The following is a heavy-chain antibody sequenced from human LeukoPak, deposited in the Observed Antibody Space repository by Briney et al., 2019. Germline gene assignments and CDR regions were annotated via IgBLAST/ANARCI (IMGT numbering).Heavy chain of an antibody. CDR2: IYYTGST. J-gene: IGHJ4*02. Sequence: SETLSLTCIVSGGSVSSNNYQWNWIRQPPGKGLEWIGDIYYTGSTNYNPSLKSRVTISVDTSKSQFSLKLSSVTAADTAVYYCARRLVGQTFDYWGQGTLVTVSS. CDR1: GGSVSSNNYQ. V-gene: IGHV4-61*01. CDR3: ARRLVGQTFDY. D-gene: IGHD3-10*01.